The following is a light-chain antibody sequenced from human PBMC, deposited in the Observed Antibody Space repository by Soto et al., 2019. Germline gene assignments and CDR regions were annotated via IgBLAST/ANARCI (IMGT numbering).Light chain of an antibody. CDR2: RVS. CDR3: TQGTHWPRT. Sequence: DVVLTQSPLSLPVNFGQPASISCRSSKSLVYSDGNTHLSWFHQRPGQSPRRLIYRVSSRASGVPHRFSGSGSGTDFTLDISRVEAEDVGIYFCTQGTHWPRTFGQGTKVEVE. J-gene: IGKJ1*01. CDR1: KSLVYSDGNTH. V-gene: IGKV2-30*01.